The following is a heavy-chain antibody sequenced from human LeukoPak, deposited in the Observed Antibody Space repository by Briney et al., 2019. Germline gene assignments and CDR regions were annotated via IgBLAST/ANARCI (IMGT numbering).Heavy chain of an antibody. J-gene: IGHJ4*02. Sequence: PGGSLRLSCAASGFTFSSYWMSWVRQAPGKGLEWVANIKQDGSEKYYVDSVKGRFTISRDNAKNSLYLQMNSLRAEDTAVYYCARVSEVDTAPFDYWGQGTLVTVSS. D-gene: IGHD5-18*01. CDR1: GFTFSSYW. V-gene: IGHV3-7*01. CDR3: ARVSEVDTAPFDY. CDR2: IKQDGSEK.